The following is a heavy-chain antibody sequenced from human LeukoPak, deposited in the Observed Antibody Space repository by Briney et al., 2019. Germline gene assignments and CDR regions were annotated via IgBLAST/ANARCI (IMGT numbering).Heavy chain of an antibody. J-gene: IGHJ6*03. CDR2: ISYDASNK. CDR3: AKIGGRKPTVGAPTPYYYYYMDV. CDR1: GFTFSRYG. V-gene: IGHV3-30*18. Sequence: GGSLRLSCAASGFTFSRYGMHWVRQTPGKGLEWVAVISYDASNKYYADSVKGRFTISRDNSRNTLYLQINRLRVEDTAVYYCAKIGGRKPTVGAPTPYYYYYMDVWGKGTPVTISS. D-gene: IGHD1-26*01.